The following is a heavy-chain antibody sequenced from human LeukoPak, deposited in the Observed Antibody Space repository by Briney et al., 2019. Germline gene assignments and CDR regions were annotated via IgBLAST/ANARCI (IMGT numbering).Heavy chain of an antibody. CDR1: GFTVSNNY. J-gene: IGHJ4*02. CDR3: ASLSLGHY. Sequence: GGSLRLSCAASGFTVSNNYMSWVRQAPGKGLEWVSVIYSGGSTYYADSVKGRFTISRDTSKNTLSLQMNSLRAEDTAVCYCASLSLGHYWGQGTLVTVS. D-gene: IGHD6-6*01. CDR2: IYSGGST. V-gene: IGHV3-53*01.